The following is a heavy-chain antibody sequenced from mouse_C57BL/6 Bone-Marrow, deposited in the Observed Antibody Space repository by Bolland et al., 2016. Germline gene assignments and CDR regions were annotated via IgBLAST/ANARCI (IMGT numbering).Heavy chain of an antibody. D-gene: IGHD1-1*01. J-gene: IGHJ4*01. Sequence: PSSGYTKYNQKFKDKATLTADKSSSTAYMQLSSLTYKDSAVYYCARRTTVVGAMDYWGQGTS. CDR3: ARRTTVVGAMDY. V-gene: IGHV1-7*01. CDR2: PSSGYT.